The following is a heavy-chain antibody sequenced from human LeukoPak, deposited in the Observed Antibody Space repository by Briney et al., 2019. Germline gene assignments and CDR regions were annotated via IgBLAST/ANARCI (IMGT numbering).Heavy chain of an antibody. CDR3: ATSRAFRGAYYFDH. CDR1: GGSISSYY. V-gene: IGHV4-59*01. Sequence: SETLSLTCSISGGSISSYYWSWVQQPPGKGLEWIAYIYYTGSTNYNPSLKSRVTISIDTSKNQFSLKLSSVTAADTAVYYCATSRAFRGAYYFDHWGQGALVTVSS. CDR2: IYYTGST. D-gene: IGHD3-10*01. J-gene: IGHJ4*02.